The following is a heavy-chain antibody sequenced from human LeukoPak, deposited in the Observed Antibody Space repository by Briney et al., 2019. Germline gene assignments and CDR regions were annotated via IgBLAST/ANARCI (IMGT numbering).Heavy chain of an antibody. J-gene: IGHJ4*02. D-gene: IGHD2-21*01. CDR2: INHSGST. V-gene: IGHV4-34*01. CDR3: AREREKIYSC. CDR1: GGSFSGYY. Sequence: PSETLSLTCAVYGGSFSGYYWSWIRQPPGKGLEWIGEINHSGSTNYNPSLKSRVTISVDTSKNQSSLKLSSVTAADTAVYYCAREREKIYSCWGQGTLVTVSS.